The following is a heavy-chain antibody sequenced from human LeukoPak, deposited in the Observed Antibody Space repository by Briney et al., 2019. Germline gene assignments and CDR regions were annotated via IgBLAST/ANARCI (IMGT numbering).Heavy chain of an antibody. D-gene: IGHD3-10*01. CDR2: ISGSGGST. CDR1: GFTFSSYG. J-gene: IGHJ6*03. CDR3: ARQRRVRGAKEVYYYYYYYMDV. Sequence: GGSLRLSCAASGFTFSSYGMSWVRQAPGKGLEWVSAISGSGGSTYYADSVKGRFTISRDNSKNTLYLQMNSLRAEDTAVYYCARQRRVRGAKEVYYYYYYYMDVWGKGTTVTISS. V-gene: IGHV3-23*01.